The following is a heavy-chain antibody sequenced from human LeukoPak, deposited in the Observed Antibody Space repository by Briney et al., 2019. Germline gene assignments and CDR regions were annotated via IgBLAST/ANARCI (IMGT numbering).Heavy chain of an antibody. CDR2: ISSDGSNT. CDR3: AREGEWELLQGAFDI. CDR1: GFTFSNFW. V-gene: IGHV3-74*01. Sequence: GGSLRLSCAASGFTFSNFWMYWVRQPPGKGLVWVSRISSDGSNTNYADSVKGRFTISRDNSKNTLYLQMNSLRAEDTAVYYCAREGEWELLQGAFDIWGQGTMVTVSS. D-gene: IGHD1-26*01. J-gene: IGHJ3*02.